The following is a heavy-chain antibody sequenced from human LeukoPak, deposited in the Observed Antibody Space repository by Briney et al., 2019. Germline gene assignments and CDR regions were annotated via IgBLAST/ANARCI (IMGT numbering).Heavy chain of an antibody. CDR3: VKGGYYDSSGFPEYFQD. CDR1: EFSFSRYA. D-gene: IGHD3-22*01. Sequence: GGSLRLSCSASEFSFSRYAMHWVRQGPGKGLEHVSTISSNGASTYYADSARGRFTISRDNSKNTLYLQLSSLSAEDTAVYYCVKGGYYDSSGFPEYFQDWGQGTLVSASS. J-gene: IGHJ1*01. CDR2: ISSNGAST. V-gene: IGHV3-64D*09.